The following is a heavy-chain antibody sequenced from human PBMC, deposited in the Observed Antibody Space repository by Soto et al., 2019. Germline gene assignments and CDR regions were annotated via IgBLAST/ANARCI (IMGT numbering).Heavy chain of an antibody. CDR1: GFTFSSYA. CDR2: MIGSGGNT. J-gene: IGHJ4*02. V-gene: IGHV3-23*01. Sequence: GGSLRLSCAASGFTFSSYAMSWVRQAPGKGLEWVSTMIGSGGNTYYADSVKGRFTISRDNSKNTLFLQLHSLRAEDTAVYYCAKDYSVTSVTSDYFDYWGQGTLVTVSS. CDR3: AKDYSVTSVTSDYFDY. D-gene: IGHD4-4*01.